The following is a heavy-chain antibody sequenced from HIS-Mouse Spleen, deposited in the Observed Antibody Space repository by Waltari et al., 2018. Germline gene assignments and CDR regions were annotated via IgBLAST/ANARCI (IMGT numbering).Heavy chain of an antibody. CDR3: ARASRDLLLPRYFDL. CDR1: GGSISSYY. CDR2: YYSGST. V-gene: IGHV4-59*01. J-gene: IGHJ2*01. Sequence: QVQLQESGPGLVKPSETLSLTCTVSGGSISSYYWSWIRQPPGKGLEWIGYYSGSTNYTPSLKSRVTISVDTSKTQFSLKLSSVTAADTAVYYCARASRDLLLPRYFDLWGRGTLVTVSS.